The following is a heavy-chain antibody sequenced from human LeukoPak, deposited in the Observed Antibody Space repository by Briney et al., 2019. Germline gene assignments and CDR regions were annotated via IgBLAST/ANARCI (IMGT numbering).Heavy chain of an antibody. J-gene: IGHJ4*02. CDR1: GGSISSYY. CDR3: ARERLGYYDRSGLDY. Sequence: PSETLSFTCTVSGGSISSYYWNWIRQPPGKGLEWVGYIYYSGSTNYNPSLKSRVTTSVDTSKNQFSLKLSSVTAADTAVYYCARERLGYYDRSGLDYWGQGTLVTVSS. V-gene: IGHV4-59*01. D-gene: IGHD3-22*01. CDR2: IYYSGST.